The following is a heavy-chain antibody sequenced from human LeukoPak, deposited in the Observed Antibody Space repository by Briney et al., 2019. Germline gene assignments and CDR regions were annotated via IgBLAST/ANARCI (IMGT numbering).Heavy chain of an antibody. J-gene: IGHJ5*02. CDR3: ARVYEGYYGGNPHWFDP. Sequence: SETLSLTCTVSGGSISSGDYYWRWIRQPPGKGLEWIGYIYYSGSTYYNPSLKSRVTISVDTSKNQFSLKLSSVTAADTAVYYCARVYEGYYGGNPHWFDPWGQGTLVTVSS. CDR1: GGSISSGDYY. V-gene: IGHV4-30-4*01. CDR2: IYYSGST. D-gene: IGHD4-23*01.